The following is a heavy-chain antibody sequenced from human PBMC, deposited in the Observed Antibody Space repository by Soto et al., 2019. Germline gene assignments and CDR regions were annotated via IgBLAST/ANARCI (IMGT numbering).Heavy chain of an antibody. Sequence: EVQLLGSGGGLVQSGGSLRLSCAASGFTFSSYGMSWVRQAPGKGLEWVSATSGSGDTTYYADSVKGRFTISRDNSENTLYLQMNSLRAEDTAVYYCAKDLGYDGSGIEIWGQGTLVTVSS. CDR1: GFTFSSYG. V-gene: IGHV3-23*01. CDR3: AKDLGYDGSGIEI. J-gene: IGHJ4*02. D-gene: IGHD3-10*01. CDR2: TSGSGDTT.